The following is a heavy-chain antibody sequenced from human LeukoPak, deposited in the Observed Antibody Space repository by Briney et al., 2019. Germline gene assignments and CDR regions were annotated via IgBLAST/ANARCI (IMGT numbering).Heavy chain of an antibody. D-gene: IGHD3-16*01. CDR2: INHSGST. CDR3: SRRRGWVPRGPFDP. Sequence: PSETLSLPCAVYGGSFSGYYWSWIRQPPGKGLEWIGEINHSGSTNYNPSLKSRVTISVDTSKNQFSLKLSSVTTADTAVYYCSRRRGWVPRGPFDPWGQGTLVTVSS. V-gene: IGHV4-34*01. J-gene: IGHJ5*02. CDR1: GGSFSGYY.